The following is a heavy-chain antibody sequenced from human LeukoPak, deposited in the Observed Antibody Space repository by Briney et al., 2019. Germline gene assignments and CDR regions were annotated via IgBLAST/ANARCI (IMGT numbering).Heavy chain of an antibody. CDR3: AREKQWLVRGYYYYYMDV. CDR1: GFTFSTYW. D-gene: IGHD6-19*01. Sequence: PGGTLRLSSAASGFTFSTYWMSWVPQAPGKGLVWVSGVNWNGGSTGYADPVKGRFTISRDNAKNSLYLQMNSLRAEDTALYYCAREKQWLVRGYYYYYMDVWGKGTTVTVSS. CDR2: VNWNGGST. J-gene: IGHJ6*03. V-gene: IGHV3-20*03.